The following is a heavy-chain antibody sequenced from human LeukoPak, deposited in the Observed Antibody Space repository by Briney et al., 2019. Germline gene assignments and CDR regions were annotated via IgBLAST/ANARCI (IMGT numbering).Heavy chain of an antibody. CDR1: GGSFSGYY. Sequence: SETLSLTCAVYGGSFSGYYWSWIRQPPGKGLEWIGEINHSGSTNYNPSLKSRVTISVDTSKKQFSLKLSSVTAADTAVYYCARGPKYSYGYYYYYYGMDVWGQGTTVTVSS. D-gene: IGHD5-18*01. V-gene: IGHV4-34*01. J-gene: IGHJ6*02. CDR2: INHSGST. CDR3: ARGPKYSYGYYYYYYGMDV.